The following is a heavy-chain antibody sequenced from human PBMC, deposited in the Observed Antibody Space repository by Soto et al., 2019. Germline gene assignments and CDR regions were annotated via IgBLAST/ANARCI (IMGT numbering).Heavy chain of an antibody. D-gene: IGHD3-3*01. CDR3: AKMAIRVLDWSYFDS. Sequence: SLRLSCESSKFNFAEYAMHCVRQPPGKCLEWVSSISWDGNKIVYADSVKGRFTVSRDNAKMSLYLQMNSLRGEDSALYYCAKMAIRVLDWSYFDSWGEGTRVTVSS. CDR1: KFNFAEYA. V-gene: IGHV3-9*01. CDR2: ISWDGNKI. J-gene: IGHJ4*02.